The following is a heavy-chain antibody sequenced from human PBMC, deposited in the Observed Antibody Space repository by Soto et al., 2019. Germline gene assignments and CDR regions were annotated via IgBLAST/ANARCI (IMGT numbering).Heavy chain of an antibody. J-gene: IGHJ6*02. CDR2: ISGSGGNA. Sequence: EVQLLESGGGLEQPGGSLRLSCAASGFTFSSYAMSWVRQAPGKGLEWVSTISGSGGNAYYADSVKGRFSISRDNSKNTLRLQMNSLRADDPAVYYCAKDGASGSYPPYYYFGMDVWGQGTTVTV. CDR1: GFTFSSYA. D-gene: IGHD1-26*01. CDR3: AKDGASGSYPPYYYFGMDV. V-gene: IGHV3-23*01.